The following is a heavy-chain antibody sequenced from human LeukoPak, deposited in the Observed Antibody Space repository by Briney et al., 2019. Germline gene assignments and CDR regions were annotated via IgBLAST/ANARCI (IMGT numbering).Heavy chain of an antibody. V-gene: IGHV1-18*01. Sequence: GASVKVSCKASGYTFTSYGISWVRQAPGQGLEWVGWISAYNGNTNYAQKLQGRVTMTTDTSTSTAYMELRSLRSDDTAVYYCARESPGSYDSSPFDYWGQGTLVTVSS. CDR1: GYTFTSYG. J-gene: IGHJ4*02. D-gene: IGHD3-3*01. CDR2: ISAYNGNT. CDR3: ARESPGSYDSSPFDY.